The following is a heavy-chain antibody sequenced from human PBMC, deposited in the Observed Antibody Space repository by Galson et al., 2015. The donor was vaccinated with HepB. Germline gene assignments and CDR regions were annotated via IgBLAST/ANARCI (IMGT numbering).Heavy chain of an antibody. CDR3: ARTHRNYYDSSVYYYYYMDV. V-gene: IGHV1-69*01. CDR2: IIPIFGTA. D-gene: IGHD3-22*01. CDR1: GGTFSSYA. Sequence: SCKASGGTFSSYAISWVRQAPGQGLEWMGGIIPIFGTANYAQKFQGRVTITADESTSTAYMELSSLRSEDTAVYYCARTHRNYYDSSVYYYYYMDVWGKGTTVTVSS. J-gene: IGHJ6*03.